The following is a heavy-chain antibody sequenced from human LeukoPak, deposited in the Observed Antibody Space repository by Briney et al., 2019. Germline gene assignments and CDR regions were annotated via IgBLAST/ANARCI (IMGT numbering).Heavy chain of an antibody. CDR2: INHSGST. V-gene: IGHV4-34*01. CDR3: ARKLGYYYDSSGYSHPGTFDY. D-gene: IGHD3-22*01. CDR1: GGSFSGYY. Sequence: SETLSLTCAVYGGSFSGYYWSWIRQPPGKGLEWIGEINHSGSTKYNPSLKSRVTISVDTSKNQFSLKLSSVTAADTAVYYCARKLGYYYDSSGYSHPGTFDYWGQGTLVTVSS. J-gene: IGHJ4*02.